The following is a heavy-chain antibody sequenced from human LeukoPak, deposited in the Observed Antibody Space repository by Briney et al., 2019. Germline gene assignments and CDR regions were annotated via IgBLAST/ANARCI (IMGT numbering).Heavy chain of an antibody. J-gene: IGHJ4*02. CDR3: ARGIAVAGTHFDY. V-gene: IGHV4-59*12. D-gene: IGHD6-19*01. Sequence: PSETLSLTCSVSGGSISSYYWSWIRQPPGKGLEWIAYIHYSGSTNYNPSLKSRVTISVDTSKNQFSLKLSSVTAADTAVYYCARGIAVAGTHFDYWGQGTLVTVSS. CDR1: GGSISSYY. CDR2: IHYSGST.